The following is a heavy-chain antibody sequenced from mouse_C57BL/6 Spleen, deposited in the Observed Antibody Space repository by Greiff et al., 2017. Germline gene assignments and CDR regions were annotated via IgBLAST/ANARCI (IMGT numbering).Heavy chain of an antibody. Sequence: VQLQESGPELVKPGASVKISCKASGYAFSSSWMNWVKQRPGKGLEWIGRIDPEDGDTEYAPKFQGKATMTADTSSNTAYLQLSSLTSEDTAVYYCTTVYYGSSYWYFDVWGTGTTVTVSS. CDR1: GYAFSSSW. V-gene: IGHV1-82*01. CDR3: TTVYYGSSYWYFDV. D-gene: IGHD1-1*01. CDR2: IDPEDGDT. J-gene: IGHJ1*03.